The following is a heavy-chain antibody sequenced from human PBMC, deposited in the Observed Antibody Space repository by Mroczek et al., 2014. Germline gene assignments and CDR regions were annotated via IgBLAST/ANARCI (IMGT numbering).Heavy chain of an antibody. V-gene: IGHV4-30-4*01. CDR3: ARDSRRLWPSYYFDY. Sequence: QVQLQQWGPGLVKPSQTLSLTCTVSGGSISSGDYYWSWIRQPPGKGLEWIGYIYYSGSTYYNPSLKSRVTISVDTSKNQFSLKLSSVTAADTAVYYCARDSRRLWPSYYFDYWGQGTLVTVSS. J-gene: IGHJ4*02. D-gene: IGHD5-18*01. CDR2: IYYSGST. CDR1: GGSISSGDYY.